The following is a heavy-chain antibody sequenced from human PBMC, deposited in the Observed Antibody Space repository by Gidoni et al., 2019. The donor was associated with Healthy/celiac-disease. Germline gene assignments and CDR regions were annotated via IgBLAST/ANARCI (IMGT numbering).Heavy chain of an antibody. CDR1: GFTFSNAW. CDR2: IKSKTDGGTT. Sequence: EVQPVESGGGLVTPGGALRLSCAASGFTFSNAWMNGVPPAPGKGRGWVGRIKSKTDGGTTDYAAPGKGRFTISRDDSKNTLYLQMNSLKTEDTAVYYCTTAIMITFGLLTDVWGKGTTVTVSS. V-gene: IGHV3-15*07. CDR3: TTAIMITFGLLTDV. J-gene: IGHJ6*04. D-gene: IGHD3-16*01.